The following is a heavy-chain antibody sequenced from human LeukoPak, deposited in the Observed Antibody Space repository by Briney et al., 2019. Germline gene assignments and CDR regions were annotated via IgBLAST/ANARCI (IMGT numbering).Heavy chain of an antibody. D-gene: IGHD1-1*01. CDR3: ARRGKWNDLDY. Sequence: SVKLSCNASGGTFSMDTISWVRQAPGQGLEWMGGIIPIFGKANYAQKFKGRVTITAEESKSTAYMELSSLRSEDTAVYYCARRGKWNDLDYWGQGTLVTVSS. CDR1: GGTFSMDT. CDR2: IIPIFGKA. V-gene: IGHV1-69*13. J-gene: IGHJ4*02.